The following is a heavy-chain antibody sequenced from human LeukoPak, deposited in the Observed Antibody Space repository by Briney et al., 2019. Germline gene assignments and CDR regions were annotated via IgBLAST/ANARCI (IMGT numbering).Heavy chain of an antibody. CDR1: AFTFSSYS. CDR2: ISSSGSTI. Sequence: GGSLRLSCAASAFTFSSYSMNWVRQAPGKGLEWVSYISSSGSTIYYADSVKGRFTISRDNAKNSLYLQMNSLRAEDTAVYYCAELGITMIGGVWGKGTTVTISS. D-gene: IGHD3-10*02. CDR3: AELGITMIGGV. J-gene: IGHJ6*04. V-gene: IGHV3-48*04.